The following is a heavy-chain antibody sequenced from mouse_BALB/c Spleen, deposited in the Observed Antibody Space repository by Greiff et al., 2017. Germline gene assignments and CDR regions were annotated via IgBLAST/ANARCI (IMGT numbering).Heavy chain of an antibody. V-gene: IGHV7-3*02. CDR2: IRNKANGYTT. D-gene: IGHD2-3*01. Sequence: EVQGVESGGGLVQPGGSLRLSCATSGFTFTDYYMSWVRQPPGKALEWLGFIRNKANGYTTEYSASVKGRFTIARDNSQSTLYLQMNTLRAEDSATYYGSRRHGGYRYWDFDVWGAGTTVTVSS. CDR1: GFTFTDYY. CDR3: SRRHGGYRYWDFDV. J-gene: IGHJ1*01.